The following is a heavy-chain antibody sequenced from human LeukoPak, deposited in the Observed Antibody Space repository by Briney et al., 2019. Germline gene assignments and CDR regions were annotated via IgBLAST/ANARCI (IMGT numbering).Heavy chain of an antibody. V-gene: IGHV4-39*01. CDR2: IYYSGST. Sequence: PSETLSLTCTVSGGSISSSSYYWGWIRQPPGKGLEWIGSIYYSGSTYYNTSLKSRVTISVDTSKNQFSLKLSSVTAADTAVYYCARAYYDFWSGYPNWFDPWGQGTLVTVSS. D-gene: IGHD3-3*01. J-gene: IGHJ5*02. CDR1: GGSISSSSYY. CDR3: ARAYYDFWSGYPNWFDP.